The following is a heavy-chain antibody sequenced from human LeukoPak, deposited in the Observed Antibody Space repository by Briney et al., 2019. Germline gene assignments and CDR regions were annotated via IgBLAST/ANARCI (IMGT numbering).Heavy chain of an antibody. Sequence: SETLSLTCAVYGGSFSGYYWSWIRQPPGKGLEWIGEINHSGSTNYNPSLKSRVTISVDTSKNQFSLKLSSVTAADTAVYYCARETCSGGSCFQFDFWGQGTLVTVSS. D-gene: IGHD2-15*01. J-gene: IGHJ4*02. CDR2: INHSGST. CDR1: GGSFSGYY. V-gene: IGHV4-34*01. CDR3: ARETCSGGSCFQFDF.